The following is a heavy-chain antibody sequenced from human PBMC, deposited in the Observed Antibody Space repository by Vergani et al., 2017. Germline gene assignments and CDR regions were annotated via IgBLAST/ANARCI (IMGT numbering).Heavy chain of an antibody. V-gene: IGHV3-48*01. CDR3: ARDNSRATIFGVVSSVLGFDP. CDR2: ISSSSSTI. Sequence: EVQLVESGGGLVQPGGSLRLSCAASGFTFSSYSMNWVRQAPGKGLEWVSYISSSSSTIYYADSVKGRFTISRDNAKNSLYLQMNSLRAEDTAVYYCARDNSRATIFGVVSSVLGFDPWGQGTLVTVSS. D-gene: IGHD3-3*01. J-gene: IGHJ5*02. CDR1: GFTFSSYS.